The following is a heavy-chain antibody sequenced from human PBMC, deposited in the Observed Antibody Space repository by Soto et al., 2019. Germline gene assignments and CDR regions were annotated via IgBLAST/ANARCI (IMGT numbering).Heavy chain of an antibody. V-gene: IGHV1-69*13. CDR3: ARDMVRGVITQIAHYYYYGMDV. D-gene: IGHD3-10*01. CDR2: IIPIFGTA. Sequence: SVKVSCKASGGTFSSYAISWVRQAPGQGLEWMGGIIPIFGTANYAQKFQGRVTITADESTSTAYMELSSLRSEDTAVYYCARDMVRGVITQIAHYYYYGMDVWGQGTTVTVSS. CDR1: GGTFSSYA. J-gene: IGHJ6*02.